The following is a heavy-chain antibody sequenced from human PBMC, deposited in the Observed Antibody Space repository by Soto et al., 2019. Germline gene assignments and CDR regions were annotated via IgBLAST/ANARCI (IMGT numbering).Heavy chain of an antibody. J-gene: IGHJ5*02. CDR1: GYSFTSYW. V-gene: IGHV5-51*01. CDR2: IYPGDSDT. CDR3: ARRSIAAAQHLANWFDP. D-gene: IGHD6-13*01. Sequence: HGESLKISCKGSGYSFTSYWIGWVRQMPGKGLERMGIIYPGDSDTRYSPSFQGQVTISADKSISTAYLQWSSLKASDTAMYYCARRSIAAAQHLANWFDPWGQGTLVTVSS.